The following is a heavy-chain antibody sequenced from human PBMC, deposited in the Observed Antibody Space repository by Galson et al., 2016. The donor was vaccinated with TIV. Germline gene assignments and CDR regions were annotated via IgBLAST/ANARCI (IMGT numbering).Heavy chain of an antibody. V-gene: IGHV3-53*01. CDR1: GLTVSTNY. CDR3: ARPYDSSGNRGRFDH. Sequence: SLRLSCAASGLTVSTNYMSWVRQAPGKGLEWVSIVYSDGSTYYADSVKGRFTISRDSSKNTVYLQLNSLRAEDTAVYYCARPYDSSGNRGRFDHWGQGTLVTVSS. CDR2: VYSDGST. J-gene: IGHJ5*02. D-gene: IGHD3-22*01.